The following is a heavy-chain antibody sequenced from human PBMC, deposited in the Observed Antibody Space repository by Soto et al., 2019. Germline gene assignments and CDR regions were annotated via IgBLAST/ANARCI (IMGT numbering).Heavy chain of an antibody. D-gene: IGHD4-17*01. J-gene: IGHJ4*02. CDR2: ISAYNGNT. CDR1: GYTFTSYG. Sequence: QVQLVQSGAEVKKPGASVKVSCKASGYTFTSYGISWVRQAPGQGLEWMGWISAYNGNTNDAQKLQGRVTMTTDTTTSRAYMELRSLRSDDTAVYYGARETLGRYGDYSFFDYWGQGALVTVSS. CDR3: ARETLGRYGDYSFFDY. V-gene: IGHV1-18*01.